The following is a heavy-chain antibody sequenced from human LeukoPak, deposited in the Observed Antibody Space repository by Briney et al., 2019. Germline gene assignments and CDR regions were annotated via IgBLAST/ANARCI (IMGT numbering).Heavy chain of an antibody. D-gene: IGHD3-16*02. CDR1: GFTFSNYG. J-gene: IGHJ4*02. V-gene: IGHV3-30*02. CDR3: AKAAGVKTFGEVIVSTHRPNIDY. CDR2: IRSDGSNK. Sequence: GGSQRLSCAASGFTFSNYGIHWVRQAPGKGLEWVTFIRSDGSNKYYADSVKGRFTISRDNSKNTLYLQMNSLGTEDTAVYYCAKAAGVKTFGEVIVSTHRPNIDYWGQGTLVIVSS.